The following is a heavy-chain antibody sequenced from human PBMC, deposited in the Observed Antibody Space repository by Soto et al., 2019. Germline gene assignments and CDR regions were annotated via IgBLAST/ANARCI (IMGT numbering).Heavy chain of an antibody. CDR3: AHRRSPAGIDC. Sequence: QITLKESGPTLVKPTQTLTLTCTFSGFSLSTSGVGVGWIRQPPGKALEWLALIYWDDDKRYSPSLKSRLTXTXXTSKNQVVLTMTNMDPVDTATYYCAHRRSPAGIDCWGQGTLVTVSP. CDR1: GFSLSTSGVG. D-gene: IGHD2-2*01. V-gene: IGHV2-5*02. J-gene: IGHJ4*02. CDR2: IYWDDDK.